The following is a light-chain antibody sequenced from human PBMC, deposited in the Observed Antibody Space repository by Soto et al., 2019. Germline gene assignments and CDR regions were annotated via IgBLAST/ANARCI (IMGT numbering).Light chain of an antibody. Sequence: QSVLPQPPSVSGSPVQSITISCTGTSSDVGSYNRVSWYQQPPGTAPKLMIYEVSNRPSGVPDRFSGSKSGNTASLTISGLQAEDEADYYCSSYTSTSTYVFGTGTKV. CDR3: SSYTSTSTYV. CDR2: EVS. J-gene: IGLJ1*01. CDR1: SSDVGSYNR. V-gene: IGLV2-18*02.